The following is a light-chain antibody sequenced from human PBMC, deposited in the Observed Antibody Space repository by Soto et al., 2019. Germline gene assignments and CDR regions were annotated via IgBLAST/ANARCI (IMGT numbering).Light chain of an antibody. CDR2: EVS. CDR3: SSYTSSSTLGV. V-gene: IGLV2-14*01. Sequence: QSALTQPASESGSPGQSITISCTGTSSDVGGYNYVSWYQQHPGKAPKLMIYEVSNRPSGVSNRFSGSKSGNTASLTISGLQAEDEADYYCSSYTSSSTLGVFGTGIKLTVL. J-gene: IGLJ1*01. CDR1: SSDVGGYNY.